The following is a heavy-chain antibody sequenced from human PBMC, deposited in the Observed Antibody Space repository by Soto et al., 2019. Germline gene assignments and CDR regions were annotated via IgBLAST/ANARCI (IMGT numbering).Heavy chain of an antibody. D-gene: IGHD3-10*01. CDR2: IQPDDSDV. CDR1: GYIFTDYW. J-gene: IGHJ4*02. Sequence: EVQLVQSGAELKKPGESLKISCKASGYIFTDYWIGWVRQIPGKGLEWMGIIQPDDSDVRYSPSFQGQVTISVDKSFSTAYLQWTSLRASDAAMYYCARGSNSYIHPLVYWGQGTLVTVSS. V-gene: IGHV5-51*03. CDR3: ARGSNSYIHPLVY.